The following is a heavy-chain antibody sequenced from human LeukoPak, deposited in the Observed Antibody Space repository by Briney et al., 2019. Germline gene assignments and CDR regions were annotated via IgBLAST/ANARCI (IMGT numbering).Heavy chain of an antibody. CDR1: GFTFRSYA. CDR3: AKDPRRYGDPYPEAY. Sequence: GGSLRLSCAASGFTFRSYAMSWVRQAPGKGREWVSAISGSGGSTYYADSVKGRFIIYRDNSKNTLYLQMNSLRAEDTAVYYCAKDPRRYGDPYPEAYWGQGTLVTVSS. CDR2: ISGSGGST. D-gene: IGHD4-17*01. V-gene: IGHV3-23*01. J-gene: IGHJ4*02.